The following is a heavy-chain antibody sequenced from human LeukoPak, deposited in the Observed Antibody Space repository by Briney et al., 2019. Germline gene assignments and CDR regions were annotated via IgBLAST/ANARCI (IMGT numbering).Heavy chain of an antibody. V-gene: IGHV3-20*04. J-gene: IGHJ6*04. CDR2: INWNGGST. CDR3: ARALFSRYFDWLGSDV. Sequence: PGGSLRLSCAASGFTFDDFAMSWVRQVPGKGLEWVSTINWNGGSTAYADSVKGRFTISRDNSKNTLYLQMNSLRAEDTAVYYCARALFSRYFDWLGSDVWGKGTTVTTSS. CDR1: GFTFDDFA. D-gene: IGHD3-9*01.